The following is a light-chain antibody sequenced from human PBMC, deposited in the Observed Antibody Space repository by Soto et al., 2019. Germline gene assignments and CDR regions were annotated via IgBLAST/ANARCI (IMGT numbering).Light chain of an antibody. Sequence: SSELTQPPSVSVSPGQTASITCSGDMLGDKYACWYQQKPGQSPAVVIYQDNKRPSGIPERFSGSNSGNTATLTISGTQAMDEADYYCQAWDSSTHVVFGGGTKLTVL. CDR1: MLGDKY. CDR3: QAWDSSTHVV. J-gene: IGLJ2*01. V-gene: IGLV3-1*01. CDR2: QDN.